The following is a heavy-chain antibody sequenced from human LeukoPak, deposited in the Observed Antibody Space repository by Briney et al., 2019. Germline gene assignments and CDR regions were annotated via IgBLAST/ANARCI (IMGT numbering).Heavy chain of an antibody. J-gene: IGHJ4*02. D-gene: IGHD3-10*01. CDR2: IYSAGST. Sequence: GGSLRLSCAASGFTLSSNYMSWVRQAPGKGVEWVSVIYSAGSTYYADSVKGRFTISRDNSKNTLYLQMNSLRAEDTAVYYCAARSGTYPYYLDYWGQGTLVTVSS. CDR3: AARSGTYPYYLDY. V-gene: IGHV3-53*05. CDR1: GFTLSSNY.